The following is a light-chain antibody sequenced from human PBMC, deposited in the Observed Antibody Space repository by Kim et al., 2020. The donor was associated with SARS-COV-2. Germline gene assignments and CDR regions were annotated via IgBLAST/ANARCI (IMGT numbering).Light chain of an antibody. CDR1: NIGIKS. CDR2: YDS. J-gene: IGLJ2*01. CDR3: QVWDSSSDHGV. V-gene: IGLV3-21*04. Sequence: SYELTQPPSVSVAPGKTAMITCGGTNIGIKSVHWYQQKPGQAPVLVIYYDSDRPSGIPERFSGSNSGNTATLTISRVEAGDEADYYCQVWDSSSDHGVFGGGTKRTVL.